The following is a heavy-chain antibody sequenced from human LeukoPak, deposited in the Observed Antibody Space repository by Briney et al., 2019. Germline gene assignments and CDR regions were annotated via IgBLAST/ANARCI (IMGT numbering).Heavy chain of an antibody. CDR2: IFSTGST. CDR1: GVSISNYY. D-gene: IGHD2-2*01. V-gene: IGHV4-59*08. CDR3: ARLRDPYCTSASCYPGPQNWFNP. J-gene: IGHJ5*02. Sequence: SETLSLTCTVSGVSISNYYWSWFRQPPGKGLEWVAYIFSTGSTHYNPSLKSRVTISADTSQNQVSLKLTSVTAADTAVYYCARLRDPYCTSASCYPGPQNWFNPWGQGTLVAVSS.